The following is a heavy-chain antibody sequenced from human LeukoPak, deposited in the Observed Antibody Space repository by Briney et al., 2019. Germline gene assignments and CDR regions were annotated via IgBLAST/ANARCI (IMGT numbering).Heavy chain of an antibody. CDR2: TYYRSKWYN. CDR3: ARQTAGSWFFWEFDY. D-gene: IGHD1-26*01. V-gene: IGHV6-1*01. CDR1: GDSVSSNSAG. Sequence: PSQTLSLTCAISGDSVSSNSAGWNWIRQSPSRGLEWLARTYYRSKWYNDDAVSVKSRITINPDTSKNQFSLQLNSVTPEDTAVYYCARQTAGSWFFWEFDYWGQGTLVTVSS. J-gene: IGHJ4*02.